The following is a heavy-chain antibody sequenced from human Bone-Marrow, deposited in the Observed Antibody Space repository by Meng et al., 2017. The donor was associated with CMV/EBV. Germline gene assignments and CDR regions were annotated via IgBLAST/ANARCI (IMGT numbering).Heavy chain of an antibody. V-gene: IGHV3-21*01. J-gene: IGHJ4*02. CDR1: GFTFSSYS. Sequence: GESRKISCSASGFTFSSYSMNWVSQAPGKGLEWVSSISSSSSYIYYADSVKGRFTISRDNAKNSLYLQMNSLRAEDTAVEYCARFKTAFDYWGPGTLVTVSS. CDR2: ISSSSSYI. CDR3: ARFKTAFDY. D-gene: IGHD6-25*01.